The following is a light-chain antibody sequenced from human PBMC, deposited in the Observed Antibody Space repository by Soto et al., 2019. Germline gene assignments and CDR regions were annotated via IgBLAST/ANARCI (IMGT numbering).Light chain of an antibody. CDR2: EVS. CDR1: SSDVGGYNY. Sequence: QSALTQPPSASGSPGQSVTISCTGTSSDVGGYNYVSWYQQHPGKAPKLMIYEVSKRPSGVPDRFSGSKSGNTASLTVSGLQAEDEAHYYCNSYAGSNVYVFGTGTKVTVL. CDR3: NSYAGSNVYV. V-gene: IGLV2-8*01. J-gene: IGLJ1*01.